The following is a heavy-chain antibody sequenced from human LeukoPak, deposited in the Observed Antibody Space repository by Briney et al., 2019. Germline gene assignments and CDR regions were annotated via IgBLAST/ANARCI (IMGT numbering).Heavy chain of an antibody. Sequence: GGSLRLSCAASGFTFSSYSMNWVRQAPGKGLEWVSSISSSSSYIYYADSVKGRFTISRDNSKNTLYLQMNSLRAEDTAVYYCATVGYYDILTGYYSPIDYWGQGTLVTVSS. CDR3: ATVGYYDILTGYYSPIDY. D-gene: IGHD3-9*01. CDR1: GFTFSSYS. J-gene: IGHJ4*02. V-gene: IGHV3-21*04. CDR2: ISSSSSYI.